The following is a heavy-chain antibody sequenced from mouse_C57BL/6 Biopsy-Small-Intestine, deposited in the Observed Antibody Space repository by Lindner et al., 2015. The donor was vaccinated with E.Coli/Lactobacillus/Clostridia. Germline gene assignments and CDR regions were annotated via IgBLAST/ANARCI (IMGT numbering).Heavy chain of an antibody. J-gene: IGHJ3*01. CDR1: GYTFTHYV. Sequence: VQLQESGPELVKPGASVKMSCKASGYTFTHYVIHWVKKKPGQGLEWIGYFNPYKDGPKYNEKFKGKATLTSDKSSSTAYMELSSLTSEDSAVYYCARKDYYNGSPWFPYWGQGTLVTVSA. V-gene: IGHV1-14*01. CDR2: FNPYKDGP. CDR3: ARKDYYNGSPWFPY. D-gene: IGHD1-1*02.